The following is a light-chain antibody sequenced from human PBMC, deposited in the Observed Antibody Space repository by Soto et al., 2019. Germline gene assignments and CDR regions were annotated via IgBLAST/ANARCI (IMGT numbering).Light chain of an antibody. V-gene: IGLV2-14*01. CDR2: EVS. Sequence: QSALTQPASVSGSPGQSITISCTGTSSDVGRYNYVSWYQQHPGKAPKLMIYEVSNRPSGVSNRFSASKSGNTASLTISGLQAEDEADYYCTSYTSSITWVFGGGTKVTVL. CDR3: TSYTSSITWV. J-gene: IGLJ3*02. CDR1: SSDVGRYNY.